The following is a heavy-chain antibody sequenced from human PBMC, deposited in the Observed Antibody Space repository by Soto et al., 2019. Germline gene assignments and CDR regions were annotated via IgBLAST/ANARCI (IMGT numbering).Heavy chain of an antibody. V-gene: IGHV4-34*01. CDR1: GGAFRGYY. CDR3: ARERGRYCSGESCYPFGP. Sequence: SETLSLTCAVYGGAFRGYYWSWIRQPPGKGLEWLGEINDSGSTNYNPSLKSRITISLDTSKKEISLRLSSVTAADTAVYYCARERGRYCSGESCYPFGPWGQGALVTVS. D-gene: IGHD2-15*01. J-gene: IGHJ5*02. CDR2: INDSGST.